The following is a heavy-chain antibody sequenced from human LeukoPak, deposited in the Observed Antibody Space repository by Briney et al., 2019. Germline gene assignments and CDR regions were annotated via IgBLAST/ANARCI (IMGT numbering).Heavy chain of an antibody. Sequence: PQTLSLTCTVSGGSISSGDYYWSWIRQPPGKGLEWIGYIYYSGSTYYNPSLKSRVTISVDTSKNQFSLKLSSVTAADTAVYYCARADYYDSRCWFDPWGQGTLVTVSS. V-gene: IGHV4-30-4*01. CDR1: GGSISSGDYY. D-gene: IGHD3-22*01. CDR3: ARADYYDSRCWFDP. J-gene: IGHJ5*02. CDR2: IYYSGST.